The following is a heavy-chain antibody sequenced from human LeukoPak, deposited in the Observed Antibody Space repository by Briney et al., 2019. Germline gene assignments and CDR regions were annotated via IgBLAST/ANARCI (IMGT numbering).Heavy chain of an antibody. CDR2: INPSGGNT. V-gene: IGHV3-23*01. D-gene: IGHD1-1*01. CDR3: ATTKQARRYFDY. J-gene: IGHJ4*02. CDR1: GFTFSSNP. Sequence: GGSLRLSCAGSGFTFSSNPLSWVRQAPGKGLEWVSAINPSGGNTYYADSVRGRFTISRDNSKNTLCLQTNTLRAEDTAVYYCATTKQARRYFDYWGQGTLVTVSS.